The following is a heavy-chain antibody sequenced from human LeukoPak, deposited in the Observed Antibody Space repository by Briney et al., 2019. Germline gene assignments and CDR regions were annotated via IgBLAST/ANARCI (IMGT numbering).Heavy chain of an antibody. D-gene: IGHD3-3*01. CDR1: GFTFSRYW. CDR3: ARVKYYDFWSGNDAFDI. V-gene: IGHV3-7*01. J-gene: IGHJ3*02. Sequence: PGGSLRLSCAASGFTFSRYWMSWVRQAPGKGLEWVANIKQDGSEKYYVDSVKGRFTISRDNAKNSLYLQMNSLRAEDTAVCYCARVKYYDFWSGNDAFDIWGQGTMVTVSS. CDR2: IKQDGSEK.